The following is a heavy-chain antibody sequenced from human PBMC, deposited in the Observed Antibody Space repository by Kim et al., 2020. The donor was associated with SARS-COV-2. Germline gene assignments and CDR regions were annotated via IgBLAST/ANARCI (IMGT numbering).Heavy chain of an antibody. CDR1: GFTFSTYV. Sequence: GGSLRLSCAASGFTFSTYVMNWVRQAPGKGLEWVSAMSEICGTFYSDSVRGRFIISRDNSKNTLYLQMNTLRAADSAVYYCAKRNRAGRPGAFDYWGQGSLVTVSS. CDR2: MSEICGT. J-gene: IGHJ4*02. CDR3: AKRNRAGRPGAFDY. D-gene: IGHD3-10*01. V-gene: IGHV3-23*01.